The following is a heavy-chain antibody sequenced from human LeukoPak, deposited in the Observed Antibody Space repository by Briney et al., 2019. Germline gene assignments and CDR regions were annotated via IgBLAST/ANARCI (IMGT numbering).Heavy chain of an antibody. CDR1: GYTFTGHY. V-gene: IGHV1-18*04. CDR2: ISAYNGNT. J-gene: IGHJ4*02. Sequence: ASVKVSCKASGYTFTGHYMHWVRQAPGQGLEWMGWISAYNGNTHYAQKLQGRVTMTRDTSTSTAYMELRSLRSDDTAVYYCARGGGSPRDGYIGLLDYWGQGTLVTVSS. CDR3: ARGGGSPRDGYIGLLDY. D-gene: IGHD5-24*01.